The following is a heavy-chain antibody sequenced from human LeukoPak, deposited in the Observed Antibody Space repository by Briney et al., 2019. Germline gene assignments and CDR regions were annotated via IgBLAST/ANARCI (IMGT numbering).Heavy chain of an antibody. D-gene: IGHD1-26*01. CDR2: IYYSGST. J-gene: IGHJ6*02. Sequence: PSETLSLTCTVSGGSISSGDYYWSWIRQPPGKGLEWIGYIYYSGSTYYNPSLKSRVTISVDTSKNQFSLKLSSVTAADTAVYYCARQQSGSWAGATPYYYYGMDVWGQGTTVTISS. CDR3: ARQQSGSWAGATPYYYYGMDV. V-gene: IGHV4-30-4*01. CDR1: GGSISSGDYY.